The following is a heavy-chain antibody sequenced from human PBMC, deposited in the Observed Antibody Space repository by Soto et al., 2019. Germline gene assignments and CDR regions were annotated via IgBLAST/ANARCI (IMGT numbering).Heavy chain of an antibody. CDR1: GGSISSSTYY. CDR2: FYYSGST. D-gene: IGHD4-17*01. CDR3: ANSYGDYVSY. Sequence: QLQLQESGPGLVKSSETLSLTCTVSGGSISSSTYYWGWIRQPPGKGLEWIGSFYYSGSTYYNPSLKSRVTISVDTSKNQFSLRLSSVTAADTAVYYCANSYGDYVSYWGQGTLVTVSS. J-gene: IGHJ4*02. V-gene: IGHV4-39*01.